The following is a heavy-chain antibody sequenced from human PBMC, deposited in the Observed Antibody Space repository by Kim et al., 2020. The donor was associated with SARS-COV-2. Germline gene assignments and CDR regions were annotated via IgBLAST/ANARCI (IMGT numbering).Heavy chain of an antibody. Sequence: TYSVDSVTGPFTISRDNAKNSMYLQMNSLRAEDTGVYYCARKRGNTVSTDWCQGTLVTVSS. D-gene: IGHD4-17*01. J-gene: IGHJ4*02. CDR3: ARKRGNTVSTD. CDR2: T. V-gene: IGHV3-7*01.